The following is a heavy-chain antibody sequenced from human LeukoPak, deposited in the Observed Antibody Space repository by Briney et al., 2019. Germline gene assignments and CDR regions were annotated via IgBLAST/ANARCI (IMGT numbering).Heavy chain of an antibody. CDR1: GGSISSSHHY. V-gene: IGHV4-39*01. D-gene: IGHD2-15*01. CDR2: IYSSGST. CDR3: ARHSIGGNKDFDF. Sequence: SETLSLTCAVSGGSISSSHHYWGWIRQPPGKGLEWIASIYSSGSTYYNPSLRTRVTISVDTSKNQFSLKLSPVTAADTAVYYCARHSIGGNKDFDFWGQGTMVSVSS. J-gene: IGHJ3*01.